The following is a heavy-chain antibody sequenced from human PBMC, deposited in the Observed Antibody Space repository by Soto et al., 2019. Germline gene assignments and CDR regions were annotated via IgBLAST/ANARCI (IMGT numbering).Heavy chain of an antibody. CDR1: GGSISRYY. CDR3: ARDLWGYCGTDCYPLDV. V-gene: IGHV4-59*01. J-gene: IGHJ6*02. D-gene: IGHD2-21*02. CDR2: MYNTGST. Sequence: QVQLQESGPGLVKPSETLSLTCTVSGGSISRYYWSLIRQPXXKXLEWIGYMYNTGSTVYNPPFKSRVTISVDTSKNQFSLKLNSVTAADTAVYYCARDLWGYCGTDCYPLDVWGQGTTVTV.